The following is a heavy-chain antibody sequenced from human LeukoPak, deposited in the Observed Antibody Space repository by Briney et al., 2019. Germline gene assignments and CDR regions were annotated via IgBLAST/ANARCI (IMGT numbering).Heavy chain of an antibody. J-gene: IGHJ4*02. CDR1: GFTFDDYA. D-gene: IGHD3-16*01. V-gene: IGHV3-9*01. Sequence: PGGSLRLSCAASGFTFDDYAMHWVRQAPGKGLEWVSGISWNSGSIGYADSVKGRFTISRDNAKNSLYLQMNSLRAEDTALYYCAKLARGSDFDYWGQGTLVTVSS. CDR3: AKLARGSDFDY. CDR2: ISWNSGSI.